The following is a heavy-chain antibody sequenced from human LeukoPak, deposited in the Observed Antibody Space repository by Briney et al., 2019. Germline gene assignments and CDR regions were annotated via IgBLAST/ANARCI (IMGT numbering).Heavy chain of an antibody. Sequence: PSDTLSLTCAVYGRSFRGYYWSWIRQPPGKGLEWIGEINHSGSTKYNPSLTSRVTISVDTSNNQCPLKLSSVSASDPALYYRARWGLREFDYWGQGTLVTVSS. CDR3: ARWGLREFDY. J-gene: IGHJ4*02. CDR1: GRSFRGYY. D-gene: IGHD4-17*01. CDR2: INHSGST. V-gene: IGHV4-34*01.